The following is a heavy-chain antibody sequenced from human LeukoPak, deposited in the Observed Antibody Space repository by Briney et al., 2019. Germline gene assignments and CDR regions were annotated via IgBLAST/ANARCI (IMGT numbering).Heavy chain of an antibody. Sequence: PSETLSLTCTVSGGSISSGGYYWSWLRQHPGKGLEWIGYIYYSGSTYYNPSLKSRFTISVDTSKNQFSLKLSSVTAADTAVYYCARESHIVAAADRTGGFDYWGQGTLVTVSS. V-gene: IGHV4-31*03. CDR1: GGSISSGGYY. J-gene: IGHJ4*02. CDR3: ARESHIVAAADRTGGFDY. CDR2: IYYSGST. D-gene: IGHD6-13*01.